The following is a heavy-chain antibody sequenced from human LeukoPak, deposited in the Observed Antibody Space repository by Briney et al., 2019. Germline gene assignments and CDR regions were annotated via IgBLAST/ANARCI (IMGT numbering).Heavy chain of an antibody. Sequence: PGRSRRLSCAAAGFTSSRFWMTWVRQAHEKGLGWVANINEDGSQSYYVGSMTGRFTVSRDNAKDSLYLQMTSLRVEDTAIYYCARDATRGGDFDYWGQGTLVTVSS. D-gene: IGHD3-16*01. CDR1: GFTSSRFW. CDR3: ARDATRGGDFDY. CDR2: INEDGSQS. V-gene: IGHV3-7*01. J-gene: IGHJ4*02.